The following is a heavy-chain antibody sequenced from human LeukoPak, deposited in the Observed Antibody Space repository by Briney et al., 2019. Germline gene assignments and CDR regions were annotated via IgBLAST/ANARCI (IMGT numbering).Heavy chain of an antibody. D-gene: IGHD3-22*01. CDR3: AIGPHHRYPIGYYEPYYFDY. V-gene: IGHV3-21*01. J-gene: IGHJ4*02. CDR2: ISSRSNDI. CDR1: EFIFSIHS. Sequence: PGGSLRLSCAASEFIFSIHSMTWVRQAPGKGLEWLSYISSRSNDILYAEAVKGRFTISRDNAKNSLYLQMDSLRGDDTAVYYCAIGPHHRYPIGYYEPYYFDYWGQGTLVTVSS.